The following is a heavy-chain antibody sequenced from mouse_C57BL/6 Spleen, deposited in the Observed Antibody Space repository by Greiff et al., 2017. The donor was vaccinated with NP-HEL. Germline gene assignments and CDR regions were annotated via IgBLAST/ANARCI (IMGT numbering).Heavy chain of an antibody. V-gene: IGHV10-1*01. CDR1: GFSFNTYA. CDR2: IRSKSNNYAT. J-gene: IGHJ1*03. Sequence: VQLKESGGGLVQPKGSLKLSCAASGFSFNTYAMNWVRQAPGKGLEWVARIRSKSNNYATYYADSVKDRFTISRDDSESMLYLQMNNLKTEDTAMYYCVRLAGYGGYFDVWGTGTTVTVSS. CDR3: VRLAGYGGYFDV. D-gene: IGHD1-1*01.